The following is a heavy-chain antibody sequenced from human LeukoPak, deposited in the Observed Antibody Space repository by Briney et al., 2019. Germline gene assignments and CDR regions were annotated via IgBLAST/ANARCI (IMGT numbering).Heavy chain of an antibody. D-gene: IGHD5-18*01. J-gene: IGHJ4*02. Sequence: ASVKVSCKASGYTFTGYYMHWVRQAPGQGLEWMGWTNPNSGGTNYAQKFQGRVTMTRDTSISTAYMELRRLRSDDTAVYYCAREGRVDSAVVLFDYWGQGTLVTVSS. CDR3: AREGRVDSAVVLFDY. V-gene: IGHV1-2*02. CDR1: GYTFTGYY. CDR2: TNPNSGGT.